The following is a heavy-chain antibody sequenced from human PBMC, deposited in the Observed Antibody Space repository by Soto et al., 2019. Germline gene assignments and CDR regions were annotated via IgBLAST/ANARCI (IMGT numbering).Heavy chain of an antibody. CDR3: ARARDIVIVPAAYYYYGMDV. Sequence: QVQLVQSGAEVKKPGSSVKFSCKASGGTFSSYAISWVRQAPGQGLEWMGGIIPIFGTANYAQKFQGRVKITADEWTSTAYIELSSLRSEETAVYYCARARDIVIVPAAYYYYGMDVWGKRTTDTASS. CDR1: GGTFSSYA. D-gene: IGHD2-2*01. J-gene: IGHJ6*04. V-gene: IGHV1-69*01. CDR2: IIPIFGTA.